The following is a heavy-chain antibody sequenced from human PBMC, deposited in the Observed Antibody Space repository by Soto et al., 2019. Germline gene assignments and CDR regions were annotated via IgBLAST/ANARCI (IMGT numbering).Heavy chain of an antibody. CDR3: ARTDYDSSGYYYSPFDY. J-gene: IGHJ4*02. CDR1: GGSISSYY. Sequence: ETLSLTCTVSGGSISSYYWSWIRQPPGKGLEWIGYIYYSGSTNYNPSLKSRVTISVDTSKNQFSLKLSSVTAADTAVYYCARTDYDSSGYYYSPFDYWGQGTLVTVSS. CDR2: IYYSGST. V-gene: IGHV4-59*01. D-gene: IGHD3-22*01.